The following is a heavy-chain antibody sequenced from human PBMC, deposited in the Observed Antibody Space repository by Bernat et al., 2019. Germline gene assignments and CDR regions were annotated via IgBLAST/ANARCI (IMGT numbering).Heavy chain of an antibody. D-gene: IGHD6-13*01. CDR3: ARYYQGSSWYLQKAFDI. J-gene: IGHJ3*02. V-gene: IGHV3-30-3*01. CDR1: GFTFSSYA. Sequence: QVQLVESGGGVVQPGRSLRLSCAASGFTFSSYAMHWVRQAPGKGLEWVAVISYDGSNKYYADSVKGRFTISRDNSKNTVYRQMNSLRAEDTAVYYCARYYQGSSWYLQKAFDIWGQGTMVTVSS. CDR2: ISYDGSNK.